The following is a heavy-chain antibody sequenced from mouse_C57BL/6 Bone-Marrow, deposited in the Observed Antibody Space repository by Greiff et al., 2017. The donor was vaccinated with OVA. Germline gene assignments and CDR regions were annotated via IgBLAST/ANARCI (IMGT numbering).Heavy chain of an antibody. V-gene: IGHV5-17*01. J-gene: IGHJ3*01. CDR2: ISSGSSTI. CDR1: GFTFSDYG. D-gene: IGHD1-1*01. CDR3: ARYYGSSYGAY. Sequence: EVMLVESGGGLVKPGGSLKLSCAASGFTFSDYGMHWVRQAPEKGLEWVAYISSGSSTIYYADTVKGRFTISRDNAKNTLFLQMTGLRSEDTAMYYCARYYGSSYGAYWGQGTLVTVSA.